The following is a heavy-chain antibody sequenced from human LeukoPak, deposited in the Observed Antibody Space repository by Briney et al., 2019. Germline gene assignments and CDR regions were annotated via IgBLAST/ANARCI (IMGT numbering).Heavy chain of an antibody. CDR3: ARDEGSGWFDY. Sequence: SETLSLTCAVSIGSISSSSYYWSWIRQPPGKGLEWIGYIYHSGSTNYNPSLKSRVTISVDTSKNQFSLKLSSVTAADTAVYYCARDEGSGWFDYWGQGTLVTVSS. CDR1: IGSISSSSYY. V-gene: IGHV4-61*01. D-gene: IGHD6-19*01. CDR2: IYHSGST. J-gene: IGHJ4*02.